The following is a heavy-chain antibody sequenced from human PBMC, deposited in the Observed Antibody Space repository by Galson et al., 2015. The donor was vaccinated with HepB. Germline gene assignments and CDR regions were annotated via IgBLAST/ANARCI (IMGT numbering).Heavy chain of an antibody. V-gene: IGHV1-18*01. J-gene: IGHJ3*02. CDR1: GYTFTSYG. D-gene: IGHD3-3*01. Sequence: SVKVSCKASGYTFTSYGISWVRQAPGQGLEWMGWISAYNGNTNYAQKLQGRVTMTTDTSTSTAYMELRSLRSDDTAVYYCARAVGFLEWSGALDAFDIWGQGTMVTVSS. CDR3: ARAVGFLEWSGALDAFDI. CDR2: ISAYNGNT.